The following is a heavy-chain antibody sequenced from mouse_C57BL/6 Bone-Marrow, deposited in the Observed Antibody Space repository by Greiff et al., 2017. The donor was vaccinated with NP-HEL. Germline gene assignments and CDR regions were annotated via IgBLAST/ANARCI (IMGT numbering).Heavy chain of an antibody. D-gene: IGHD2-1*01. CDR2: IDPENGDT. Sequence: EVQRVESGAELVRPGASVKLSCTASGFNIKDDYMHWVKQRPEQGLEWIGWIDPENGDTEYASKFQGKATITADTSSNTAYLQLSSLTSEDTAVYYCTTYGNYWGQGTTLTVSS. CDR3: TTYGNY. J-gene: IGHJ2*01. CDR1: GFNIKDDY. V-gene: IGHV14-4*01.